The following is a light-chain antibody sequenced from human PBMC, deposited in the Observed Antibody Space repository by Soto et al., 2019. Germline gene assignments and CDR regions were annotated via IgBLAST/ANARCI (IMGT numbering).Light chain of an antibody. Sequence: QSALTQPASVSGSPGQSITISCTGTRSDVGSYNLVSWYQQHPGKAPKLMIYDVSNRPSGVSNRFSGSKSGNTASLTISGLQAEDEADYYCSSYTTSDTLVFGGGTKLTVL. V-gene: IGLV2-14*02. J-gene: IGLJ2*01. CDR3: SSYTTSDTLV. CDR1: RSDVGSYNL. CDR2: DVS.